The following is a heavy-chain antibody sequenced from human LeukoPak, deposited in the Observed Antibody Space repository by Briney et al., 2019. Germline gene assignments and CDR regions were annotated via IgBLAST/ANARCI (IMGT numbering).Heavy chain of an antibody. CDR2: IYYSGST. D-gene: IGHD3-22*01. CDR3: AGLYYYDTSGSPRRVFDP. V-gene: IGHV4-59*01. J-gene: IGHJ5*02. CDR1: GGSFSGYY. Sequence: SETLSLTCAVYGGSFSGYYWSWIRQPPGKGLEWIGYIYYSGSTNYIPSLKSRVAISMDTSKNQFSLRLSSVNAADTAVYYCAGLYYYDTSGSPRRVFDPWGQGTLVTVSS.